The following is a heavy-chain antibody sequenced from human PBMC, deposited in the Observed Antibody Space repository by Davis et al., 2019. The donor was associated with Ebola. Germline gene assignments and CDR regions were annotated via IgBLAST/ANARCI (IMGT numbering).Heavy chain of an antibody. V-gene: IGHV3-7*03. Sequence: GEFLKISCAASGFTFSSYSMNWVRQAPGKGPEWVANIKQDGSERFYVDSVKGRFTISRDNAKNSLYLQMNSLRADDTAVYYCARGDYFDSGGYFIDAFDIWGRGTMVTVS. CDR2: IKQDGSER. CDR1: GFTFSSYS. J-gene: IGHJ3*02. D-gene: IGHD3-22*01. CDR3: ARGDYFDSGGYFIDAFDI.